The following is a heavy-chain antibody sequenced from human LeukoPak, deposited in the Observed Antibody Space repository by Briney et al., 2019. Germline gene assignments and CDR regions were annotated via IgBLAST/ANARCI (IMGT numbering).Heavy chain of an antibody. D-gene: IGHD6-13*01. J-gene: IGHJ5*02. V-gene: IGHV3-30*04. CDR3: ARDTYSRALDL. Sequence: GGSLRLSCAASGFTFSSYAMHWVRQAPGKGLEWVAVISYDGSNKYYADSVKGRFTISRDNSKNTLYLQMNSLRAEDTALYYCARDTYSRALDLWGQGVLVTVSS. CDR1: GFTFSSYA. CDR2: ISYDGSNK.